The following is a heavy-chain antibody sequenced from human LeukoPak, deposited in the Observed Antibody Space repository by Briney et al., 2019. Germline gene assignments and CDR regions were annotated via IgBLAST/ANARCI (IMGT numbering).Heavy chain of an antibody. CDR3: ASFYNYGFPY. D-gene: IGHD1-20*01. V-gene: IGHV3-74*01. Sequence: GGSLRLSCAASGFTFSSYWILWVRQAPGKGLVWVSRINSDGSSTTYADSVKRRFTISRGNAKNTMYLQMNTLRAEDTAVYYCASFYNYGFPYWGQGTLVTVSS. CDR1: GFTFSSYW. CDR2: INSDGSST. J-gene: IGHJ4*02.